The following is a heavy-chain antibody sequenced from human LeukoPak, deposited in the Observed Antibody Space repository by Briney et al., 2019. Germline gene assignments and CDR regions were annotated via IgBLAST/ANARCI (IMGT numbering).Heavy chain of an antibody. V-gene: IGHV1-69*05. CDR2: IIPIFGTA. CDR1: GGTFSSYA. CDR3: ARAGVYYDSSGYYPNWFDP. Sequence: PVKVSCKASGGTFSSYAISWVRQAPGQGLEWMGGIIPIFGTANYAQKFQGRVTITTDESTSTAYMELSSLRSEDTAVYYCARAGVYYDSSGYYPNWFDPWGRGTLVTVSS. J-gene: IGHJ5*02. D-gene: IGHD3-22*01.